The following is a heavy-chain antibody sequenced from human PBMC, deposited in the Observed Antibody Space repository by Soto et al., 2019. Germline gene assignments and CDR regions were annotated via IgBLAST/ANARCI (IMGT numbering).Heavy chain of an antibody. Sequence: QVQLVESGGGVVQPGRSLRLSCAASGFTFSSYAMHWVRQAPGMGLEWVAVISYDGSNKYYADSVKGRFTISRDNSKNTLYLQMNSLRAEDTAVYYCAREWDSSGYQDYWGQGTLVTVSS. J-gene: IGHJ4*02. CDR3: AREWDSSGYQDY. CDR1: GFTFSSYA. D-gene: IGHD3-22*01. V-gene: IGHV3-30-3*01. CDR2: ISYDGSNK.